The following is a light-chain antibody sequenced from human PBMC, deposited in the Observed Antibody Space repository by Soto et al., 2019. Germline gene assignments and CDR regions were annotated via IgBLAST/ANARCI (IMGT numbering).Light chain of an antibody. CDR2: DVN. CDR3: SSYTSSATYL. CDR1: SSDVGGYNY. J-gene: IGLJ1*01. Sequence: QSALTQPASVSGSPGQSITLSCTGTSSDVGGYNYVNWYQQDPGKAPKLLIFDVNNRPSGVSNRFSGSKSGNTASLTISGLQPEDEDDYFCSSYTSSATYLFGTGTKVTVL. V-gene: IGLV2-14*03.